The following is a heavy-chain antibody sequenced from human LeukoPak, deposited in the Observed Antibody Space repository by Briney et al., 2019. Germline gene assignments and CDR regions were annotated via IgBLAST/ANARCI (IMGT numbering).Heavy chain of an antibody. CDR1: GFTFSSYW. CDR3: ARDPRAADSSGYYAGGDY. J-gene: IGHJ4*02. D-gene: IGHD3-22*01. CDR2: IKQDGSEK. Sequence: GGSLRLSCAASGFTFSSYWMSWVRQAPGKGLEWVANIKQDGSEKYYVDSVKGRFTISRDNAKNSLYLQMNSLRAEDTAVYYCARDPRAADSSGYYAGGDYWGRGTLVTVSS. V-gene: IGHV3-7*03.